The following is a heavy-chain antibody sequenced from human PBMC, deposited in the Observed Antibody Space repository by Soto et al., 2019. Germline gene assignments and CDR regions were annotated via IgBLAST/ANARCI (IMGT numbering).Heavy chain of an antibody. D-gene: IGHD6-19*01. CDR3: ARAPNSSGWGPSGY. CDR2: INPNSGGT. CDR1: GYTFTGYY. J-gene: IGHJ4*02. V-gene: IGHV1-2*02. Sequence: GASVKVSCKASGYTFTGYYMHWVRQAPGQGLEWMGWINPNSGGTNYAQKFQGRVTMTRDTSISTAYMELSRLRSDDTAVYYCARAPNSSGWGPSGYWGQGTLVTVSS.